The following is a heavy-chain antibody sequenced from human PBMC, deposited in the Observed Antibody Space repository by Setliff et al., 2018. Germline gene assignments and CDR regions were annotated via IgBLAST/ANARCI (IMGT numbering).Heavy chain of an antibody. CDR2: INTSGGT. J-gene: IGHJ4*02. CDR3: ARDPRDGKSFFDH. V-gene: IGHV4-61*02. Sequence: SETLSLTCTVSGGSLSIGSYHWMWIRQPAGKGLEWIGRINTSGGTDYNPFLKSRVTISPDTSKNQFSLKLSSVTAADTAVYYCARDPRDGKSFFDHWGQGTLVNRLL. CDR1: GGSLSIGSYH.